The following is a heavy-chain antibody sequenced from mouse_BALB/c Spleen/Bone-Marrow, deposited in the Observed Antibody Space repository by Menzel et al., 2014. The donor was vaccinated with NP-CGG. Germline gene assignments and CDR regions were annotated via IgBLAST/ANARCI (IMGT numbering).Heavy chain of an antibody. CDR3: ARVYGNYDAMDY. CDR2: INPSSGYT. J-gene: IGHJ4*01. Sequence: QVQLQQSGAELARPGASVKMSCRASGYTFTTYTMHWVKRRPGQGLEWIGYINPSSGYTYYNQKFKDKATLTADKSSSAAYLQLSSLTSEDSAAYYCARVYGNYDAMDYWGQGTSVTVSS. V-gene: IGHV1-4*01. D-gene: IGHD2-1*01. CDR1: GYTFTTYT.